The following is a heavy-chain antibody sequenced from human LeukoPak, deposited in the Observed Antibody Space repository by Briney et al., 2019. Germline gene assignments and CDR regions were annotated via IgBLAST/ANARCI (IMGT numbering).Heavy chain of an antibody. CDR3: ARVTMTKYYYYGMDV. CDR1: GYTFTSYY. CDR2: INPSGGST. D-gene: IGHD3-22*01. J-gene: IGHJ6*02. V-gene: IGHV1-46*01. Sequence: ASVTVSCKASGYTFTSYYTHWVRQAPGQGLEWMGIINPSGGSTSYAQKFQGRVTMTRDTSTSTVYMELSSLRSEDTAVYYCARVTMTKYYYYGMDVWGQGTTVTVPS.